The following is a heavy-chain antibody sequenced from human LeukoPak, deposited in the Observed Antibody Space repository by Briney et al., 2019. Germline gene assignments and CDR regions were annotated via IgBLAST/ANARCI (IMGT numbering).Heavy chain of an antibody. V-gene: IGHV1-46*01. CDR1: GYTFTSYG. CDR2: INPSGGST. J-gene: IGHJ5*02. CDR3: AREGRQMGGYNWFDP. D-gene: IGHD3-16*01. Sequence: ASVKVSCKASGYTFTSYGISWVRQAPGQGLEWMGIINPSGGSTSYAQKFQGRVTMTRDTSTSTVYMELSSLRSEDTAVYYCAREGRQMGGYNWFDPWGQGTLVTVSS.